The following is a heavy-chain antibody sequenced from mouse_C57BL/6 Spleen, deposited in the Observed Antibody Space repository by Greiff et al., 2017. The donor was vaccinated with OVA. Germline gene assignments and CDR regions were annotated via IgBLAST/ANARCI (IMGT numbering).Heavy chain of an antibody. CDR2: IWTGGGT. V-gene: IGHV2-9-1*01. CDR3: ARNDYDGFAY. CDR1: GFSLTSYA. Sequence: VQVVESGPGLVAPSQSLSITCTVSGFSLTSYAISWVRQPPGKGLEWLGVIWTGGGTNYNSALKSRLSISKDNTKSQVFLRMNSLQTDDTARYYCARNDYDGFAYWGQGTLVTVSA. D-gene: IGHD2-4*01. J-gene: IGHJ3*01.